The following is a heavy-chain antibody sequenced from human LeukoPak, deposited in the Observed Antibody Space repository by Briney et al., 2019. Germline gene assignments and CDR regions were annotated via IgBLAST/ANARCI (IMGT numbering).Heavy chain of an antibody. Sequence: GGSLRLSCAASGFTFSSYAMSWVRQAPGKGLEWVSYISSSGSTIYYADSVKGRFTISRDNAKNSLYLQMNSLRAEDTAVYYCARSSPYDFWSGYLDYWGQGTLVTVSS. V-gene: IGHV3-48*04. CDR3: ARSSPYDFWSGYLDY. CDR1: GFTFSSYA. J-gene: IGHJ4*02. CDR2: ISSSGSTI. D-gene: IGHD3-3*01.